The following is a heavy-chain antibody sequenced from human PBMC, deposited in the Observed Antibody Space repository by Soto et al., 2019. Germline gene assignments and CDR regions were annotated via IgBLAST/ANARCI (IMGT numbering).Heavy chain of an antibody. V-gene: IGHV1-46*01. CDR3: GRGSLITMIVNY. D-gene: IGHD3-22*01. CDR1: GYTFTSYY. J-gene: IGHJ4*02. CDR2: INPSGGSS. Sequence: QVQLVQSGAEVKKPGASVKVSCKASGYTFTSYYMHWVRQAPGQGLEWMGIINPSGGSSSYAQKSHARVNMTRDTSTNTVSMELNSLRYEDTALYYCGRGSLITMIVNYWGQGTLVTVSS.